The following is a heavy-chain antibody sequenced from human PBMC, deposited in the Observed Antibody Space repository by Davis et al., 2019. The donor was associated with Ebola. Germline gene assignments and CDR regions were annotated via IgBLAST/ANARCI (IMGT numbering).Heavy chain of an antibody. V-gene: IGHV3-23*01. CDR1: GFTFSSYA. Sequence: PGGSLRLSCAASGFTFSSYAMSWVRQAPGKGLEWVSAISGSGGSTYYADSVKGRFTISRDNAKNSLYLQMNSLRAEDTAVYYCARGGGQWLLSVGYWGQGTLVTVSS. CDR3: ARGGGQWLLSVGY. J-gene: IGHJ4*02. D-gene: IGHD6-19*01. CDR2: ISGSGGST.